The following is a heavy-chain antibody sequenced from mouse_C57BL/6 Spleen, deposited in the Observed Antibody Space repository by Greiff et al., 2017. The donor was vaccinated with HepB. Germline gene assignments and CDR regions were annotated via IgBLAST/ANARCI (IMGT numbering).Heavy chain of an antibody. CDR1: GYSITSGYD. J-gene: IGHJ3*01. D-gene: IGHD1-1*01. CDR2: ISYSGST. Sequence: EVQLQESGPGMVKPSQSLSLTCTVTGYSITSGYDWHWIRHFPGNKLEWMGYISYSGSTNYNPSLKSRISITHDTSKNHFFLKLNSVTTEDTATYYCARDGYYGSSYDWFAYWGQGTLVTVSA. CDR3: ARDGYYGSSYDWFAY. V-gene: IGHV3-1*01.